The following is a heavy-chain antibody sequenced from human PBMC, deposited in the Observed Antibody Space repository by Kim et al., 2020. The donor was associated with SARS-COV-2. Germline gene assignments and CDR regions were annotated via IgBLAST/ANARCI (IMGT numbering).Heavy chain of an antibody. V-gene: IGHV1-58*01. CDR2: IVVGSGNT. D-gene: IGHD3-9*01. J-gene: IGHJ6*02. Sequence: SVKVSCKASGFTFTSSAVQWVRQARGQRLEWIGWIVVGSGNTNYAQKFQERVTITRDMSTSTAYMELSSLRSEDTAVYYCAAGGPMRTNFDWLLADGKIYGMDVWGQGTTVTVSS. CDR3: AAGGPMRTNFDWLLADGKIYGMDV. CDR1: GFTFTSSA.